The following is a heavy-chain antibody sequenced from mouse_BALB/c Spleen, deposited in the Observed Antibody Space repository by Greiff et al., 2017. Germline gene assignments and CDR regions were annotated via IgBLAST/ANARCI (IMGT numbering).Heavy chain of an antibody. D-gene: IGHD2-1*01. CDR1: GYTFTDYY. Sequence: VQLQQSGPELVKPGASVKISCKASGYTFTDYYINWVKQKPGQGLEWIGWIYPGSGNTKYNEKFKGKATLTVDKSSSTAYMQLKSLTSEDSAVYYCARANYPYSMDYWGQGTSVTVSS. V-gene: IGHV1-84*02. J-gene: IGHJ4*01. CDR2: IYPGSGNT. CDR3: ARANYPYSMDY.